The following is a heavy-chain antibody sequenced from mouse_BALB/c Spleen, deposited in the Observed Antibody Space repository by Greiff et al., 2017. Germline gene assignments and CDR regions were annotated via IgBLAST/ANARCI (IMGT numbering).Heavy chain of an antibody. V-gene: IGHV1S26*01. Sequence: VQLQQSGPELVKPGASVKMSCKASGYTFTSYWMHWVKQRPGQGLEWIGYINPSTGYTEYNQKFKDKATLTADKSSSTAYMQLSSLTSEDSAVYYCARGETTGVANFDYWGQGTTLTVSS. J-gene: IGHJ2*01. CDR3: ARGETTGVANFDY. D-gene: IGHD1-1*01. CDR2: INPSTGYT. CDR1: GYTFTSYW.